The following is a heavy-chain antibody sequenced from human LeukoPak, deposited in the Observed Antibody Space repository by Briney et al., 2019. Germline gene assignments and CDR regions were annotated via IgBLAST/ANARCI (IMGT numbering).Heavy chain of an antibody. J-gene: IGHJ4*02. CDR3: AKDTSDRSGYPYYFDN. V-gene: IGHV3-23*01. CDR2: IGGRGDNT. CDR1: GLTFSAYA. Sequence: PGGSLRLSCAASGLTFSAYAMSWVRQAPGKGLEWVSAIGGRGDNTYHADSVKGRFTVSRDNSKNTLYLQMNSLRAEDTAVYYRAKDTSDRSGYPYYFDNWGQGTLVTVSS. D-gene: IGHD3-22*01.